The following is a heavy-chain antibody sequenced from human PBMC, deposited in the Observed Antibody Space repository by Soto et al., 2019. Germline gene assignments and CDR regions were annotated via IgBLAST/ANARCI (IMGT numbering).Heavy chain of an antibody. J-gene: IGHJ5*02. CDR3: ARTITGWFDP. CDR1: GGSISSYY. CDR2: IYYSGST. Sequence: SETLSLTCTVSGGSISSYYWSWIRQPPGKGLEWIGYIYYSGSTNYNPSLKSRVTISVDTSKNQFSLKLSSVTAADTAVYYCARTITGWFDPWGQGTLVTVSS. D-gene: IGHD3-16*01. V-gene: IGHV4-59*08.